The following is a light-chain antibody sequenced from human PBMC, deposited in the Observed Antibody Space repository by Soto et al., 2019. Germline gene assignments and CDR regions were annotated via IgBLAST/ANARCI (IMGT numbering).Light chain of an antibody. CDR3: QQSYSTPLT. CDR1: QRISSY. Sequence: DIQMTQSPSSLSASVGDRVTITCRASQRISSYLNWYQQKPGKAPKLLIYAASSLQSGVPSRLSGSGSGTDLTLTISSLQPEDFATYYCQQSYSTPLTFGGGTKVEIK. V-gene: IGKV1-39*01. J-gene: IGKJ4*01. CDR2: AAS.